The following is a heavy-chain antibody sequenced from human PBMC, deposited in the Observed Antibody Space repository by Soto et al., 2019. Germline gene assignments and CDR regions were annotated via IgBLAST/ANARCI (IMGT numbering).Heavy chain of an antibody. D-gene: IGHD5-12*01. V-gene: IGHV3-30*18. J-gene: IGHJ4*02. Sequence: QVQLVESGGGVVQPGTSLRLSCAESAFTFSGHGMHWVRQAPGKGLEWLASVSYDGNTKYYVDSVKGRFTISRDNSENTLYLQMNSLRAEDTAVYYCAKWLSDHYDYSGRLHYWGQGTLVTVSS. CDR3: AKWLSDHYDYSGRLHY. CDR1: AFTFSGHG. CDR2: VSYDGNTK.